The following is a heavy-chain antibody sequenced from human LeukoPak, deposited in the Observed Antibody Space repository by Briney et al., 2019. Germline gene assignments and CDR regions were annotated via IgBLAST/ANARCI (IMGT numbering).Heavy chain of an antibody. Sequence: KTGGSLRLSCAASGFTFSDYYMSWIRQAPGKGLEWVSYISSSSSYTNYADSVKGRFTISRDNAKNSLYLQMDSLRAEDTAVYYCARGGSSSWSGYYYYGMDVWGQGTTVTVSS. D-gene: IGHD6-13*01. V-gene: IGHV3-11*05. CDR3: ARGGSSSWSGYYYYGMDV. J-gene: IGHJ6*02. CDR2: ISSSSSYT. CDR1: GFTFSDYY.